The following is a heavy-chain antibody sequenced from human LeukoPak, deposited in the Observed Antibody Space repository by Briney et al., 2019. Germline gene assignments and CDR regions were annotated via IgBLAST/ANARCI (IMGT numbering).Heavy chain of an antibody. J-gene: IGHJ6*04. CDR2: IYYTGNT. D-gene: IGHD3-10*01. CDR3: ARKPGSGSYYLDV. CDR1: GGSISYYY. Sequence: SETLSLTCTVSGGSISYYYWSWVRQPPGKGLEWIGYIYYTGNTYYNPSLKSRVTISVDTSKNQFSLKLSSVTAADTAVYFCARKPGSGSYYLDVWGKGTTVIVSS. V-gene: IGHV4-59*04.